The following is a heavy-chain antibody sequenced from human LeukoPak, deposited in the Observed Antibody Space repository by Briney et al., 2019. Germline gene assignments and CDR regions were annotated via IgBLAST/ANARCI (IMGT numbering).Heavy chain of an antibody. Sequence: SETLSLTCTVSGGSISSSSYYWGWIRQPPGKGLEWIGSIYYSGSTYYNPSLKSRVTISVDTSKNQFSLKLSSVTAADTAVYYCARHLSSSWYRLHAFDIWGQGTMVTVSS. CDR3: ARHLSSSWYRLHAFDI. V-gene: IGHV4-39*01. J-gene: IGHJ3*02. CDR2: IYYSGST. CDR1: GGSISSSSYY. D-gene: IGHD6-13*01.